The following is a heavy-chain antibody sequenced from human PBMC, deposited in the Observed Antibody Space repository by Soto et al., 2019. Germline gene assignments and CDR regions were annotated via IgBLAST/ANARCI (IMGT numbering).Heavy chain of an antibody. Sequence: PPETLSLTCNVSGGSISGHYWSWVRQTPGKGLEWIGYIYYSGSTNYNPSLKSRVTISVDTSKNHFSLRLTSVTAADTAVYYCARGPYYDLIWNYYYMDVWGKGTTVTVSS. D-gene: IGHD3-16*01. CDR2: IYYSGST. CDR3: ARGPYYDLIWNYYYMDV. J-gene: IGHJ6*03. CDR1: GGSISGHY. V-gene: IGHV4-59*08.